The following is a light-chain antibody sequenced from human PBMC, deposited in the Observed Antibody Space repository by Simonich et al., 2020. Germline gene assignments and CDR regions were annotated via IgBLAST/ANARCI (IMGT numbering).Light chain of an antibody. CDR2: WAS. Sequence: DIVMTQSPDSLAVSLGERATINCKSSQSVLYSSNNKNYLAWYQQKPGQPPKLLIYWASTRESGVPSRFSGSGSGTDFTLTISSLQPEDFATYYCQQANSFPWTFGQGTKVEIK. J-gene: IGKJ1*01. CDR3: QQANSFPWT. CDR1: QSVLYSSNNKNY. V-gene: IGKV4-1*01.